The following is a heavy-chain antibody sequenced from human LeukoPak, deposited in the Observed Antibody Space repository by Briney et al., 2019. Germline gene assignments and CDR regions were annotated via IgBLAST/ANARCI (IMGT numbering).Heavy chain of an antibody. CDR2: ISSSGSTI. J-gene: IGHJ5*02. D-gene: IGHD4-11*01. CDR3: ARDLMTTVTKNWFDP. CDR1: GFTFSDYY. Sequence: PGGSLRLSCAASGFTFSDYYMSWIRQAPGKGLEWVSCISSSGSTIYYADSVKGRFTISRDNAKNSLYLQMNSLRAEDTAVYYCARDLMTTVTKNWFDPWGQGTLVTVSS. V-gene: IGHV3-11*04.